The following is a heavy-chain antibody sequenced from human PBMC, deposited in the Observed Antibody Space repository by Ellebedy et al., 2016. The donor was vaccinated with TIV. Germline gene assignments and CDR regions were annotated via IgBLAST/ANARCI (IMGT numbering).Heavy chain of an antibody. J-gene: IGHJ4*02. CDR2: IPGSSSAI. CDR3: ARDRDGGSFDF. CDR1: GFIFSSYA. Sequence: PGGSLRLSCTASGFIFSSYAMNWVRQAPGKGLEWLSFIPGSSSAIYNADSVEGRFAVSRDNAKNSLYLQMNSLRDEDTAVYYCARDRDGGSFDFWGQGILVTVSS. V-gene: IGHV3-48*02. D-gene: IGHD4-23*01.